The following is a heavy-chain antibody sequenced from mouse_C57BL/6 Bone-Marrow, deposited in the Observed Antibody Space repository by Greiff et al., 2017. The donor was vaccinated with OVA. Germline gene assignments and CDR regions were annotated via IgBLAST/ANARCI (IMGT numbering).Heavy chain of an antibody. D-gene: IGHD4-1*01. V-gene: IGHV5-6*01. CDR3: ARQDWDWFAY. Sequence: EVQGVESGGDLVKPGGSLKLSCAASGFTFSSYGMSWVRQTPDKRLEWVATISSGGSYTYYPDSVKGRFTISRDNAKNTLYLQMSSLKSEDTAMYYCARQDWDWFAYWGQGTLVTVSA. J-gene: IGHJ3*01. CDR1: GFTFSSYG. CDR2: ISSGGSYT.